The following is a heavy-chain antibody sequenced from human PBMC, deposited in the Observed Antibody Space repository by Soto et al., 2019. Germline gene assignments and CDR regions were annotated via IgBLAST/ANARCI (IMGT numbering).Heavy chain of an antibody. CDR1: GYTFTAYY. V-gene: IGHV1-2*02. CDR3: ARNMDYYYGPGSGNGHGF. J-gene: IGHJ6*02. Sequence: QVQLVQSGAEVKEPGDSVRVFCKASGYTFTAYYIHWVRQAPGQGLEWMGWINPKFGDTTYAQDFQGRVSMTRDMSISTVYMELSRLTSDDTAIYYCARNMDYYYGPGSGNGHGFWGQGTTVTVFS. D-gene: IGHD3-10*01. CDR2: INPKFGDT.